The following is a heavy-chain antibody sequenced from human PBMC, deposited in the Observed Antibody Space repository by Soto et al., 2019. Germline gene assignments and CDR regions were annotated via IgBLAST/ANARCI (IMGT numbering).Heavy chain of an antibody. CDR2: INAGNGNT. Sequence: QVQLVRSGAEEKKPGASVKVSCKASGYTFTSYAMHWARQAPGQRLEWMGWINAGNGNTKYSQKFQGRVTITRDTSASTAYMELSSLRSEDTAVYYCARSIVVVTALDYWGQGTLVTVSS. V-gene: IGHV1-3*05. J-gene: IGHJ4*02. CDR1: GYTFTSYA. CDR3: ARSIVVVTALDY. D-gene: IGHD2-21*02.